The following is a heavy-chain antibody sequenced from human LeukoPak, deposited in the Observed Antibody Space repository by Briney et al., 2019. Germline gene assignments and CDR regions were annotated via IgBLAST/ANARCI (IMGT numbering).Heavy chain of an antibody. CDR2: IYTGGTV. D-gene: IGHD3-10*01. CDR3: ARASTKSPLRFVLLFDH. Sequence: GGSLRLSSTLSGFNVNRNYMGWVRQAPGKGLEWVSVIYTGGTVHYADSVKGRFTISRDDSKNTLYLQMSHLRAEDTAVYYCARASTKSPLRFVLLFDHWGQGTLVTVSS. J-gene: IGHJ4*02. V-gene: IGHV3-53*01. CDR1: GFNVNRNY.